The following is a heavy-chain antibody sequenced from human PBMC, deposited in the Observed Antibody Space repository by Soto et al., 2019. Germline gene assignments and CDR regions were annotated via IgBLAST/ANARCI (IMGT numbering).Heavy chain of an antibody. V-gene: IGHV3-23*01. CDR2: ISGSGGST. CDR3: AKDSSSWYGYYYYYGMDV. D-gene: IGHD6-13*01. J-gene: IGHJ6*02. CDR1: GFTFSSYA. Sequence: ESGGGLVQPGGSLRLSCAASGFTFSSYAMSWVRQAPGKGLEWVSAISGSGGSTYYADSVKGRFTISRDNSKNTLYLQMNSLRAEDTAVYYCAKDSSSWYGYYYYYGMDVWGQGTTVTVSS.